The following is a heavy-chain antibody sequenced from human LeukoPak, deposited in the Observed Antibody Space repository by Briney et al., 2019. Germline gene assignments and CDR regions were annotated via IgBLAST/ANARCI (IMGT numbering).Heavy chain of an antibody. CDR1: GDSMSSGGYY. Sequence: SETLSLTCTVSGDSMSSGGYYWSWIRQHPWKGLEWIGYIYNSASTYYDPSLGSRVSISIDTSKNQFSLRLSSVNVADTAVYYCARGVATNGNFDYWGQGSLVTVSS. CDR2: IYNSAST. V-gene: IGHV4-31*03. D-gene: IGHD5-12*01. J-gene: IGHJ4*02. CDR3: ARGVATNGNFDY.